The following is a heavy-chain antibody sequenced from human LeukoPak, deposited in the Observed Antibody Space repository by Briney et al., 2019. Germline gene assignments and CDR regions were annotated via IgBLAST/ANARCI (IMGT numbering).Heavy chain of an antibody. CDR3: AKVSVSYGSGSYYGAFDI. CDR2: ISGSGGST. D-gene: IGHD3-10*01. CDR1: GFTFSSYA. J-gene: IGHJ3*02. Sequence: PGGSLRLSCSASGFTFSSYAMSWVRQAPGKGLEWVSAISGSGGSTYYADSVKGRFTVSRDNSKNTLYLQMNSLRAEDTAVYYCAKVSVSYGSGSYYGAFDIWGQGTMVTVSS. V-gene: IGHV3-23*01.